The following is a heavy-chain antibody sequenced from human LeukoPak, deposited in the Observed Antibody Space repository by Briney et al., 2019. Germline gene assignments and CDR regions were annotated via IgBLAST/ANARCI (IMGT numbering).Heavy chain of an antibody. CDR3: ARGYSSVY. D-gene: IGHD1-1*01. V-gene: IGHV5-51*01. CDR1: GYNFTNYW. J-gene: IGHJ4*02. Sequence: GESLKISCKGSGYNFTNYWIGWVGQLPGKGLEWMGIIYPGDSDTRYSPSFQGQVTISADKSISTAYLQWSSLKASDTAIYYCARGYSSVYWGQGTLVTVSS. CDR2: IYPGDSDT.